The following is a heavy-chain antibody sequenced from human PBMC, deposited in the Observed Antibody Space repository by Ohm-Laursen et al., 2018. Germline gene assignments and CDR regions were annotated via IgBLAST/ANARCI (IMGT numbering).Heavy chain of an antibody. CDR2: ISSDGNEK. CDR3: AKDGEQLAQYYFED. CDR1: GFSLRDYA. V-gene: IGHV3-30*18. D-gene: IGHD1-26*01. J-gene: IGHJ4*02. Sequence: SLRLSCSASGFSLRDYAMHWVRQAPGKGLQWVAVISSDGNEKFYADSVKGRFTISRDISKNTLFLQMNSLRLEDTAVYYCAKDGEQLAQYYFEDWGQGTPVTVSS.